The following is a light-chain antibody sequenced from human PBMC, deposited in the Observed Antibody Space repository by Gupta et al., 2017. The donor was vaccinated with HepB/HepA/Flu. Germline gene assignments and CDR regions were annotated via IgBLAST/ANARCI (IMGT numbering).Light chain of an antibody. Sequence: QSALTQPRSVSGSPGQSVTISCTGTSSDVGGYNYVSWYQQHPGIAPKLMIYDVSKRPSGVPDRFSGSKSGNTASLTISGRQAEDEADYYCCADGGSYGVFGGGTKLTVL. J-gene: IGLJ2*01. CDR1: SSDVGGYNY. CDR2: DVS. CDR3: CADGGSYGV. V-gene: IGLV2-11*01.